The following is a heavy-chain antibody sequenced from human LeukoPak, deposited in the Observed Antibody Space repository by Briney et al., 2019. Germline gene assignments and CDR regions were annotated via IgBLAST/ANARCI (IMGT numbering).Heavy chain of an antibody. Sequence: SETLSLTCAVYGGSFSGYYWSWIRQPPEKELEWIGEINHSGSTNYNPSLKSRVTISVDTSKNQFSLKLSSVAAADTAVYYCARRPYSSSYQYFQHWGQGTLVTVSS. CDR1: GGSFSGYY. D-gene: IGHD6-13*01. J-gene: IGHJ1*01. CDR3: ARRPYSSSYQYFQH. CDR2: INHSGST. V-gene: IGHV4-34*01.